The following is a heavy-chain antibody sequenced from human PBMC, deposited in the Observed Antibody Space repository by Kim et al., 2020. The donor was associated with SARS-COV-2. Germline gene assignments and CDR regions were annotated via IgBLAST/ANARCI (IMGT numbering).Heavy chain of an antibody. J-gene: IGHJ6*02. CDR2: IRSKDDGGTT. CDR1: GFTFTNAW. D-gene: IGHD3-16*01. V-gene: IGHV3-15*05. Sequence: GGSLRLSCAASGFTFTNAWMTWVRQAPGKGLEWVAHIRSKDDGGTTDYATPVKGRFTISRDASTSTLYLQMNSLRAEDTAVYYCTTDRRGFSYGYYYGMDGWGQGTTVTVSS. CDR3: TTDRRGFSYGYYYGMDG.